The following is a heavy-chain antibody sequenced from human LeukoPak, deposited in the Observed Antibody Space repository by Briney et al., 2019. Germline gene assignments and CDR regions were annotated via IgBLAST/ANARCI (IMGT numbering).Heavy chain of an antibody. CDR3: ARDKSIAAPAGFDP. V-gene: IGHV1-69*04. Sequence: ASVKVSCKASGGTFSSYAISWVRQAPGQGLEWMGRIIPILGIANYAQKFQVRVTITADKSTSTAYMELSSLRSEDTAVYYCARDKSIAAPAGFDPWGQGTLVTVSS. D-gene: IGHD6-13*01. CDR2: IIPILGIA. J-gene: IGHJ5*02. CDR1: GGTFSSYA.